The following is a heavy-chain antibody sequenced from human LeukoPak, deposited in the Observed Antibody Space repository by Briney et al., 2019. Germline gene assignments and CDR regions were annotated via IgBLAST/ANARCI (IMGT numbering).Heavy chain of an antibody. V-gene: IGHV3-15*01. D-gene: IGHD3-22*01. CDR3: TKYYYDSSGYLYYFDY. J-gene: IGHJ4*02. Sequence: PGGSLRLSCAASGFTFTNAWMSWVRQAPGKGLEWVGRIKSKTDGGTADYAAPVKGRFTISRDDSNHTLYLQMNSLKTDDTDVYYCTKYYYDSSGYLYYFDYWGQGTLVTVSS. CDR2: IKSKTDGGTA. CDR1: GFTFTNAW.